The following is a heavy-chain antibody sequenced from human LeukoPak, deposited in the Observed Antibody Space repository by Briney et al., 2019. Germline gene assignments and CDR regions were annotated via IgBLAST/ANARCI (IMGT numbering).Heavy chain of an antibody. J-gene: IGHJ6*02. V-gene: IGHV3-74*01. Sequence: GGSLRLSCAASGFTFSSYWMHWVRQAPGKGLVWVSRINSDGSSTSYADSVKGRFTISRDNAKNTLYTQMNSLRAEDTAVYYCARDHYDFWTLHGMDVWGQGTTVTVPS. D-gene: IGHD3-3*01. CDR1: GFTFSSYW. CDR2: INSDGSST. CDR3: ARDHYDFWTLHGMDV.